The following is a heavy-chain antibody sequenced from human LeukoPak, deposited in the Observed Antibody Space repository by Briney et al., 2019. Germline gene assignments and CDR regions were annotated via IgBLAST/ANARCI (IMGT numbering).Heavy chain of an antibody. J-gene: IGHJ5*02. V-gene: IGHV3-21*01. CDR1: GFTFSSYG. CDR2: ISGSGGDT. CDR3: AREDWFDP. Sequence: PGGSLRLSCTASGFTFSSYGMSWVRQVPGKGLEWVSAISGSGGDTYYADSVKGRFTISRDDAKNSLYLQMNSLRAEDTAVYSCAREDWFDPWGQGTLVTVSS.